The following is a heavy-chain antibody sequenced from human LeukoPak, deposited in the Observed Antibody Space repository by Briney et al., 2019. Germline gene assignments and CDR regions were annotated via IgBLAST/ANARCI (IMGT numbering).Heavy chain of an antibody. D-gene: IGHD2-15*01. CDR2: FFSTGRT. V-gene: IGHV4-39*01. J-gene: IGHJ4*02. Sequence: PSETLSLTCNVSGGSVSSSNHHWAWIRQSPGMGLEWVGTFFSTGRTSQNPDPSLKGRVTLSVDTSRNQFSLQLRSLTAADTAIFFLARIPGSSTSLYHFGNWGQGTLVTVSS. CDR1: GGSVSSSNHH. CDR3: ARIPGSSTSLYHFGN.